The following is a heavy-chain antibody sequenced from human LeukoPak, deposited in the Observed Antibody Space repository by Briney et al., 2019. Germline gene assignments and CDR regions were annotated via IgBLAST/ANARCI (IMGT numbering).Heavy chain of an antibody. V-gene: IGHV3-23*01. CDR1: GFTFSSYA. CDR3: AKSKLGIITEYFDY. Sequence: GGSLRLSCAASGFTFSSYAMSWVRQAPGKGLEWVSAISGSGGSTYYTDSVKGRFTISRDNSKNTLYLQMNSLRAEDTAVYYCAKSKLGIITEYFDYWGQGTLVTVSS. D-gene: IGHD7-27*01. CDR2: ISGSGGST. J-gene: IGHJ4*02.